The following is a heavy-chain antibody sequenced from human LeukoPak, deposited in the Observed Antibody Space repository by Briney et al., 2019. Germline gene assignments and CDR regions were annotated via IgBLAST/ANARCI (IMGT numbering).Heavy chain of an antibody. CDR2: IYTSGST. Sequence: SETLSLTCTVSGGSISSYYGSWVRQPAGKGLEWIGRIYTSGSTNYNPSLKSRVTMSVDTSKNQFSLKLSSVTAADTGVYYCAREDCYDSSGYLDYWGQGTLVTVSS. V-gene: IGHV4-4*07. CDR3: AREDCYDSSGYLDY. J-gene: IGHJ4*02. CDR1: GGSISSYY. D-gene: IGHD3-22*01.